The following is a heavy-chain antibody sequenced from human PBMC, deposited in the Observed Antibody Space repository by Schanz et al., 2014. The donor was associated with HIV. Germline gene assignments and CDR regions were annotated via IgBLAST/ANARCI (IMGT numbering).Heavy chain of an antibody. CDR3: ARGPYGGMDV. D-gene: IGHD4-17*01. CDR2: MNPDSGNT. CDR1: GYTFSTHD. Sequence: QVQLVQSGAEVKKPGASGKVSCKASGYTFSTHDINWVRQATGQGLEWMGWMNPDSGNTGYAQKFQGRVTMTRNTSKSTAYMELTSLRSEDSAIYYCARGPYGGMDVWGQGTTVTVSS. J-gene: IGHJ6*02. V-gene: IGHV1-8*01.